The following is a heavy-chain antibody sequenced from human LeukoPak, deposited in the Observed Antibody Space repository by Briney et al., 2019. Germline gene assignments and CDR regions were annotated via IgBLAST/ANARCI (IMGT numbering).Heavy chain of an antibody. D-gene: IGHD3-16*01. V-gene: IGHV3-9*01. CDR2: ISWSGTTT. J-gene: IGHJ6*02. CDR3: AKDESTGGFAPGYFYGMGV. CDR1: GFRFDDYG. Sequence: GGSLRLSCVVSGFRFDDYGMHWVRQAPGKGLEWVSGISWSGTTTGYADSVKGLFTISRDSAKNSLYLQMDSLRVEDTGLYYCAKDESTGGFAPGYFYGMGVWGQGTTVTVSS.